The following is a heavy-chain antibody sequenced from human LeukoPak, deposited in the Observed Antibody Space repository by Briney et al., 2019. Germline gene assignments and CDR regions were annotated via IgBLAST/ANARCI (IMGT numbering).Heavy chain of an antibody. V-gene: IGHV3-23*01. D-gene: IGHD3-3*01. CDR3: AKEKDFSSHVVYDFWSGACFDY. J-gene: IGHJ4*02. CDR2: ISGSGGST. CDR1: GFTFSSYA. Sequence: GGSLRLSCAASGFTFSSYAMSWVRQAPGKGLEWVSAISGSGGSTYYADSVKGRFTISRDNSKNTLYLQMNSLRAEDTAVYYCAKEKDFSSHVVYDFWSGACFDYWGQVTLVTVSS.